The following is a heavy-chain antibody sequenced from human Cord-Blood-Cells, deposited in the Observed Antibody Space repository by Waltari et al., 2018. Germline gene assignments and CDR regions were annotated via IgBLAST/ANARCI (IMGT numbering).Heavy chain of an antibody. J-gene: IGHJ4*02. Sequence: EVQLVDSGGGLVHPGVYLNLSCAASGSTFSSFWMSWVRQAPGKGLEWVANIKQDGSEKYYVDSVKGRFTISRDNAKNSVYLQMNSLRAEDTAVYYCARVSRSSGYWGQGTLVTVSS. CDR1: GSTFSSFW. CDR3: ARVSRSSGY. V-gene: IGHV3-7*01. CDR2: IKQDGSEK. D-gene: IGHD6-19*01.